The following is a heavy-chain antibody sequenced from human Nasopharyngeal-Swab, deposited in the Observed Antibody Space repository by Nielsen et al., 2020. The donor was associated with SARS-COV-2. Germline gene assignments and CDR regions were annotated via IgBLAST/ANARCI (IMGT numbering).Heavy chain of an antibody. CDR3: ARGRTIAVADSFDY. D-gene: IGHD6-19*01. CDR2: IHHSGST. J-gene: IGHJ4*02. V-gene: IGHV4-34*01. Sequence: WIGQPPGKGLEWIGEIHHSGSTNYNPSLKSRVTISVDTSKNQFSLKLSSVTAADTAVYSCARGRTIAVADSFDYWGQGTLVTVSS.